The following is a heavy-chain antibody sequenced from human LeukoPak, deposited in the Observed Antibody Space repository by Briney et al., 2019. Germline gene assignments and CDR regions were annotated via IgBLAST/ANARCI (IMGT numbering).Heavy chain of an antibody. Sequence: PGGSLRLSCAASGFTFSTYWMSWVRQAPGKGLEWVANIKQDGSEKYYVDPVKGRFTISRDNAKNSLYLQMNSLRAEDTAVYYCARPSLQLWFGELLWGQGTLVTVSS. CDR3: ARPSLQLWFGELL. D-gene: IGHD3-10*01. J-gene: IGHJ4*02. V-gene: IGHV3-7*01. CDR2: IKQDGSEK. CDR1: GFTFSTYW.